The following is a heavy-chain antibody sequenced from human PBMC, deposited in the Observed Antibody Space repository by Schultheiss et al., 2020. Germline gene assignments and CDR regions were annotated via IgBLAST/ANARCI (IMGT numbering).Heavy chain of an antibody. CDR1: GGTFSSYA. CDR2: INPSGGST. Sequence: ASVKVSCKASGGTFSSYAISWVRQAPGQGLEWMGIINPSGGSTSYAQKLQGRVTITRDTSASTAYMELSSLRSEDTAVYYCARLFDPWGQGTLVTVSS. J-gene: IGHJ5*02. V-gene: IGHV1-46*01. CDR3: ARLFDP.